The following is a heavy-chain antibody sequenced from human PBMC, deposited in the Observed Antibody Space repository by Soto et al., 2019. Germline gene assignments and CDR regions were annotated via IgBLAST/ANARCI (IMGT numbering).Heavy chain of an antibody. CDR2: INPNSGGT. D-gene: IGHD6-13*01. J-gene: IGHJ5*02. V-gene: IGHV1-2*02. CDR3: ARDPGIAAALWNWFDP. Sequence: ASVKVSCKASGYTFTGYYMHWVRQAPGQGLEWMGWINPNSGGTNYAQKFQGRVTMTRDTSISTAYMELSRLRSDDTAVYYCARDPGIAAALWNWFDPWGQGTLVTAPQ. CDR1: GYTFTGYY.